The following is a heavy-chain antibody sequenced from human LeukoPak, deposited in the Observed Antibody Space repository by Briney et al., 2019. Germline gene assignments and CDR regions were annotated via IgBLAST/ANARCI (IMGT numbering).Heavy chain of an antibody. CDR2: ISRSSSYI. CDR3: ARDLPLGY. J-gene: IGHJ4*02. V-gene: IGHV3-21*01. CDR1: GFTFSSYS. Sequence: PGGSLRLSCAASGFTFSSYSMNWVRQAPGKGLEWVSSISRSSSYIYYADSVKGRFTISRDNAKNSLYLQMNSLRAEDTAVYYCARDLPLGYWGQGTLVTVSS. D-gene: IGHD7-27*01.